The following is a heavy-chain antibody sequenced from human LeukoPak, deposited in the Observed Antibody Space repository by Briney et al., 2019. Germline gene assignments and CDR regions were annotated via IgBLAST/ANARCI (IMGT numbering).Heavy chain of an antibody. J-gene: IGHJ6*03. D-gene: IGHD4-17*01. V-gene: IGHV1-18*01. CDR2: ISAYNGNT. Sequence: ASVKVSCKASGGTFSSYAISWVRQAPGQGLEWMGWISAYNGNTNYAQKLQGRVTMTTDTSTSTAYMELRSLRADDTAVYYCARQTPYYGDYPPGYYYYYMDVWGKGTTVTVSS. CDR3: ARQTPYYGDYPPGYYYYYMDV. CDR1: GGTFSSYA.